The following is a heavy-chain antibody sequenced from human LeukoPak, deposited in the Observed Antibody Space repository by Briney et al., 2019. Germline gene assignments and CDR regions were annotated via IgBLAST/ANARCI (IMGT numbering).Heavy chain of an antibody. V-gene: IGHV1-3*01. CDR1: GYTFTSYA. CDR3: AYSSSWSDAFDI. J-gene: IGHJ3*02. CDR2: INAGNGNT. D-gene: IGHD6-13*01. Sequence: ASVKVSCKASGYTFTSYAMHWVRQAPGQRLEWMGWINAGNGNTKYSQKFQGRVTITRDTSASTAYMELSSLRSEDTAVYYCAYSSSWSDAFDIWGQGTMVTVSS.